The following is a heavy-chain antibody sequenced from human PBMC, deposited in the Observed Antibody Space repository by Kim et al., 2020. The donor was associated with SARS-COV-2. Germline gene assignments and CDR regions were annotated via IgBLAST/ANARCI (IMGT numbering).Heavy chain of an antibody. Sequence: GGSLRLSCTGSGFVFDTYAMSWVRQAPGKGLEWVSSISARGDRTYYADSVKGRSTISRDNSKRTLDLQMNSLRDEDTAKYFCTNGWLSPFDNWGQGSLVIVSS. CDR1: GFVFDTYA. D-gene: IGHD5-12*01. V-gene: IGHV3-23*01. J-gene: IGHJ4*02. CDR2: ISARGDRT. CDR3: TNGWLSPFDN.